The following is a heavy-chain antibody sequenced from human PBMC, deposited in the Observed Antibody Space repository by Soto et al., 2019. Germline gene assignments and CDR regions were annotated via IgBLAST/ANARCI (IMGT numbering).Heavy chain of an antibody. CDR1: GFSFSSYG. CDR3: AKEAVRRSSAFNFYYMDV. J-gene: IGHJ6*03. V-gene: IGHV3-23*01. Sequence: EVQLLESGGGLVQPGGSLRLSCAASGFSFSSYGMSWVRQAPGKGLEWVSGISGSGDSTRYADSVKGRLTSSRDNSKNTLYLQLTSLRGEDTAVYYCAKEAVRRSSAFNFYYMDVWGKGTTVTVSS. D-gene: IGHD6-25*01. CDR2: ISGSGDST.